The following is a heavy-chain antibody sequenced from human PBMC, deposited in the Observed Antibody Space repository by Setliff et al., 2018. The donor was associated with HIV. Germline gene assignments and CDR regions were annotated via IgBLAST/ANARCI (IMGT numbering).Heavy chain of an antibody. V-gene: IGHV4-39*01. D-gene: IGHD4-17*01. Sequence: SETLSLTCTVSGGSISSSSSFWGWIRQPPGKGLEWIGSIFYSGSTYYNPSLQSRVTISVDTSKNQFSLKLSSVTAADTAVYYCARQKTVTTYFDYWGQGTLVTVSS. CDR3: ARQKTVTTYFDY. CDR1: GGSISSSSSF. CDR2: IFYSGST. J-gene: IGHJ4*02.